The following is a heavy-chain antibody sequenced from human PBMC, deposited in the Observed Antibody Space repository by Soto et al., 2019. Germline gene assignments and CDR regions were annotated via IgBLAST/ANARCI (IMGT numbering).Heavy chain of an antibody. D-gene: IGHD5-18*01. CDR3: ARSSGYSYGYVSNYYYYYGMDV. Sequence: LRLSCAASGFTFSSYGMHWVRQAPGKGLEWVAVIWYDGSNKYYADSVKGRFTISRDNSKNTLYLQMNSLRAEDTAVYYCARSSGYSYGYVSNYYYYYGMDVWRQGTTVTVSS. J-gene: IGHJ6*02. CDR2: IWYDGSNK. V-gene: IGHV3-33*01. CDR1: GFTFSSYG.